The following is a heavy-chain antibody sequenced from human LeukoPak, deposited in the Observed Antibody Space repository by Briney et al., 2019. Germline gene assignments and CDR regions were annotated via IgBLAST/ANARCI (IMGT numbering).Heavy chain of an antibody. CDR1: GGSFSGYY. J-gene: IGHJ6*03. CDR3: ARGLGYYYYMDV. CDR2: INHSDST. D-gene: IGHD7-27*01. V-gene: IGHV4-34*01. Sequence: KPSETLSPTCAVYGGSFSGYYWSGIRQPPGKGLEGSGEINHSDSTHYHPSLKSRVTISVDKYKNQFSLKLSSVTAADTAVYYCARGLGYYYYMDVWGKGTTVTVSS.